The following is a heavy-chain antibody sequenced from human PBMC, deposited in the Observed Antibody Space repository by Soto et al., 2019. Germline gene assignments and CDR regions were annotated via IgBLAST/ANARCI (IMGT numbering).Heavy chain of an antibody. CDR1: GFTFSSYA. D-gene: IGHD3-22*01. CDR3: ARVQGIVVVTHLFDY. J-gene: IGHJ4*02. CDR2: ISYDGSNK. Sequence: ESGGGVVQPGRSLRLSCAASGFTFSSYAMHWVRQAPGKGLEWVAVISYDGSNKYYADSVKGRFTISRDNSKNTLYLQMNSLRAEDTAVYYCARVQGIVVVTHLFDYWGQGTLVTVSS. V-gene: IGHV3-30-3*01.